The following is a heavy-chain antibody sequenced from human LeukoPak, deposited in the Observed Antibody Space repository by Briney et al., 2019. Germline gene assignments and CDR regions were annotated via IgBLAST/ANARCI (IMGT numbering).Heavy chain of an antibody. CDR2: INPDGSRT. J-gene: IGHJ2*01. CDR3: ARDYFSRAAVLGYFDL. V-gene: IGHV3-74*01. CDR1: GSTFSDYW. D-gene: IGHD2-15*01. Sequence: GGSLRLSCAASGSTFSDYWMHWVRQSPGKGLVWVSRINPDGSRTTYADSVNGRFTISRDNAKNTVYLQMNSPTAEDTAVYYCARDYFSRAAVLGYFDLWGRGTLVTVSS.